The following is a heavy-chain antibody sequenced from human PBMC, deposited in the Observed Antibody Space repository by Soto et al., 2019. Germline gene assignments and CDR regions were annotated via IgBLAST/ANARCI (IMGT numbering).Heavy chain of an antibody. D-gene: IGHD5-18*01. J-gene: IGHJ4*02. CDR1: GFTFSDYY. CDR2: ISSSSSYT. CDR3: ARLSYALQLWTYYFDY. V-gene: IGHV3-11*05. Sequence: QVQLVESGGGLVKPGGSLRLSCAASGFTFSDYYMSWIRQAPGKGLEWVSYISSSSSYTNYADSVKGRFTISRDNAKNSRYLQMNSLRAEDTAVYYCARLSYALQLWTYYFDYWGQGTLVTVSS.